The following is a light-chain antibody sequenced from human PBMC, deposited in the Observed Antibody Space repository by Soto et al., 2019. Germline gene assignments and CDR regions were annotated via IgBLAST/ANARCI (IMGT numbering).Light chain of an antibody. J-gene: IGKJ4*01. V-gene: IGKV3-15*01. CDR2: GAS. Sequence: EIVMTQSPATLSVSPGEGATLSCRARQSVSSNLAWYQKKPGQAPRLLIYGASTRATGIPARFSGSGSGTEFTLTISSLQSEDFATYYCQQLNSYPAFGGGTKVDI. CDR1: QSVSSN. CDR3: QQLNSYPA.